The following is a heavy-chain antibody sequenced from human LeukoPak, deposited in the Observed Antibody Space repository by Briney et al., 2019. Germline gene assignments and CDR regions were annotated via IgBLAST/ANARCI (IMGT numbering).Heavy chain of an antibody. V-gene: IGHV1-2*02. CDR3: VRDRTKYCSSTSCPLDY. CDR1: GYTFTDFY. Sequence: ASVKVSCKASGYTFTDFYVHWVRQAPGQGLEWMGWINPYGGGTNYAQKFQGRVTMTRDTSISTAYMELSRLRSDDTAVYYCVRDRTKYCSSTSCPLDYWGQGTLVTVSS. J-gene: IGHJ4*02. D-gene: IGHD2-2*01. CDR2: INPYGGGT.